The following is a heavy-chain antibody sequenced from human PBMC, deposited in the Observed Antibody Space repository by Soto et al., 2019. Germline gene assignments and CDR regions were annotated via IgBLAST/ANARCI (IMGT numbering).Heavy chain of an antibody. CDR2: IYYSGST. CDR3: ARSSGSYYNYYYYYMDV. Sequence: NPSETLSLTCTVSGGSISSYYWSWIRQPPGKGLEWIGYIYYSGSTNYNPSLKSRVTISVDTSKNQFSLKLSSVTAADTAVYYCARSSGSYYNYYYYYMDVWGKGTTVTVSS. J-gene: IGHJ6*03. D-gene: IGHD3-10*01. CDR1: GGSISSYY. V-gene: IGHV4-59*08.